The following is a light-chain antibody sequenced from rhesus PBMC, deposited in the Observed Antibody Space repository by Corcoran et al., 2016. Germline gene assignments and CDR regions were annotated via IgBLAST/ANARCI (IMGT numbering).Light chain of an antibody. CDR3: LQHNSYPFT. V-gene: IGKV1-28*03. CDR1: QGISSY. CDR2: AAS. Sequence: DIQMTQSPSSLSASVGDTVTITCRASQGISSYLNWFQQKPGKAPKLLTYAASSLESGVPSRFSGSGSGTDFTLTISSLQPEDFAVYYYLQHNSYPFTFGPGTKLDIK. J-gene: IGKJ3*01.